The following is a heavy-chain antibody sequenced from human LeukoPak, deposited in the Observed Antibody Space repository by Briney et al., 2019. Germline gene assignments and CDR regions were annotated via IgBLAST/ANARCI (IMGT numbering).Heavy chain of an antibody. J-gene: IGHJ5*02. CDR1: GGFISSHY. CDR2: IYYSGST. V-gene: IGHV4-59*11. D-gene: IGHD3-3*01. CDR3: ARAAYYDFWSGYYTGDWFDP. Sequence: SETLSLTCTVSGGFISSHYWSWIRQPPGKGLEWIGYIYYSGSTNYNPSLKSRVTISVDTSKNQFSLKLSSVTAADTAVYYCARAAYYDFWSGYYTGDWFDPWGQGTLVTVSS.